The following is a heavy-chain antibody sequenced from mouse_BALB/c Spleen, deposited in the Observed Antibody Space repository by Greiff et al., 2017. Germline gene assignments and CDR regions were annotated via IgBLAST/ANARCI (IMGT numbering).Heavy chain of an antibody. CDR2: ISSGGST. CDR3: ASSYYYGSSWFAY. CDR1: GFTFSSYA. Sequence: EVQRVESGGGLVKPGGSLKLSCAASGFTFSSYAMSWVRQTPEKRLEWVASISSGGSTYYPDSVKGRFTISRDNARNILYLQMSSLRSEDTAMYYCASSYYYGSSWFAYWGQGTLVTVSA. V-gene: IGHV5-6-5*01. D-gene: IGHD1-1*01. J-gene: IGHJ3*01.